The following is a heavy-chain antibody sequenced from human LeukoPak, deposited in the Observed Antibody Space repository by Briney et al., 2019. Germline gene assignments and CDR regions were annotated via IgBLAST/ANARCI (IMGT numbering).Heavy chain of an antibody. CDR3: ARYDVNPGWFDP. D-gene: IGHD3-16*01. CDR1: GDSFTSDSAV. V-gene: IGHV6-1*01. Sequence: SQTLSLTCAISGDSFTSDSAVWNWIRQSPLRGLEWLGRAYYRSKRYNDYAVSVKSRVAINADTSKNHFSLQLHSVTPEDTAVYYCARYDVNPGWFDPWGQGTLVTVSS. J-gene: IGHJ5*02. CDR2: AYYRSKRYN.